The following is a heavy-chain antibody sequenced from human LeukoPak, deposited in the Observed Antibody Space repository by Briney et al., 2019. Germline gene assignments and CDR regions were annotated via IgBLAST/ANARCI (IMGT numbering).Heavy chain of an antibody. CDR2: IKQDGSEK. CDR3: AKDRSSGLSDYFDS. Sequence: PGGSLRLSCVASGFPFSSYWMTWVRQAPGKGLEWVANIKQDGSEKYYVDSVKGRFTISRDNAKNSLYLQMNSLRAEDTAVYYCAKDRSSGLSDYFDSWGQGILVTVSS. J-gene: IGHJ4*02. D-gene: IGHD6-19*01. CDR1: GFPFSSYW. V-gene: IGHV3-7*03.